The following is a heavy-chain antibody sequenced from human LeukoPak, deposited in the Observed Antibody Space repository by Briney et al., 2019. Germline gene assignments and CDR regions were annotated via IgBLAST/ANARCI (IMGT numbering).Heavy chain of an antibody. CDR1: GFTFSSYS. CDR3: ARDGYGEELVYWYFDL. CDR2: ISSSSSYI. V-gene: IGHV3-21*01. Sequence: GGSLRLSCAASGFTFSSYSMNWVRQAPGKGLKWVSSISSSSSYIYYADSVKGRFTISRDNAKNSLYLQMNSLRAEDTAVYYCARDGYGEELVYWYFDLWGRGTLVTVSS. D-gene: IGHD1-1*01. J-gene: IGHJ2*01.